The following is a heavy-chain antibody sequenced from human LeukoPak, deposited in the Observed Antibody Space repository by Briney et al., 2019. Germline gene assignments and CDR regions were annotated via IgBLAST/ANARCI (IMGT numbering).Heavy chain of an antibody. D-gene: IGHD3-16*02. CDR3: VRGASVDYVWGSYRYTEENWFDP. V-gene: IGHV4-38-2*01. CDR1: GYSISSGYY. Sequence: SETLPLTCAVSGYSISSGYYGGWIRQPPGEGLGWIGSIYHSGSTYYNPSLKSRVTISVDTSKNQFSLKLSSVTAADTAVYYCVRGASVDYVWGSYRYTEENWFDPWGQGTLVTVSS. CDR2: IYHSGST. J-gene: IGHJ5*02.